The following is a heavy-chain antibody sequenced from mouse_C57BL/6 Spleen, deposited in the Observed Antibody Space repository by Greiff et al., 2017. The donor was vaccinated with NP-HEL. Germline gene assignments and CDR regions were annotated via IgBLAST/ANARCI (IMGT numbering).Heavy chain of an antibody. J-gene: IGHJ4*01. D-gene: IGHD2-3*01. Sequence: QVQLQQPGAELVKPGASVKLSCKASGYTFTSYWMHWVKQRPGQGLEWIGMIHPNSGSTNYNEKFKSKATLTVDKSSSTAYMQLSSLTSEDSAVYYCARRPPDGYYGHYYAMDYWGQGTSVTVSS. CDR1: GYTFTSYW. CDR3: ARRPPDGYYGHYYAMDY. CDR2: IHPNSGST. V-gene: IGHV1-64*01.